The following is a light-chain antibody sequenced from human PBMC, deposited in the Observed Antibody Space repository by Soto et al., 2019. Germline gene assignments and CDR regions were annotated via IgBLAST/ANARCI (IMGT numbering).Light chain of an antibody. V-gene: IGLV2-14*01. CDR2: EVR. Sequence: QSALTQPASVSGSAGQSITISCSGTMRDVGAYNLVSWYQQHPGTAPKLIIYEVRNRPSGISSRFSGSRSGNTASLTISGXXXXXXXXYYCSAYTARSTLVFGGGTKLTVL. J-gene: IGLJ3*02. CDR3: SAYTARSTLV. CDR1: MRDVGAYNL.